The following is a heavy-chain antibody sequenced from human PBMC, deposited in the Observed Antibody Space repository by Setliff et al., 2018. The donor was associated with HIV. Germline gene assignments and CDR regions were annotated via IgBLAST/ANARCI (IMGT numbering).Heavy chain of an antibody. J-gene: IGHJ3*02. Sequence: GESLKISCKGSGYSFTSYWIGWVRQMSGKGLEWMGIIYPGDSDTRYSPPFQGQVIISADKSISTYYLQWSSLKASDSAMYYCARFWNSGSYRDAFDIWGQGTMVTVSS. D-gene: IGHD1-26*01. V-gene: IGHV5-51*01. CDR1: GYSFTSYW. CDR2: IYPGDSDT. CDR3: ARFWNSGSYRDAFDI.